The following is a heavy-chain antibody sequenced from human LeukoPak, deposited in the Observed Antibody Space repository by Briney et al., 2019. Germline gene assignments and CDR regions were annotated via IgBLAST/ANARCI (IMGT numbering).Heavy chain of an antibody. CDR3: ARLSGSYSLYYYYMDV. CDR2: THYTGST. Sequence: SETLSLTCTVSDGSISGYYWTWIRQPPGKGLEWIGFTHYTGSTSYSPSLNSRVTISVDMSKNQFSLGLNSVTAADTAVYYCARLSGSYSLYYYYMDVWGRGTTVTVSS. D-gene: IGHD1-26*01. CDR1: DGSISGYY. J-gene: IGHJ6*03. V-gene: IGHV4-59*01.